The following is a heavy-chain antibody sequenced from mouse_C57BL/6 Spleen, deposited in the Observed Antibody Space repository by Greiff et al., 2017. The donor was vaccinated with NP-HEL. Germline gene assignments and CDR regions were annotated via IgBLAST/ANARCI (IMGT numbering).Heavy chain of an antibody. D-gene: IGHD4-1*01. J-gene: IGHJ2*01. Sequence: VQLQQSGPELVKPGASVKISCKASGYAFSSSWMNWVKQRPGKGLEWIGRIYPGDGDTNYNGKFKGKATLTADKSSSTAYMQLSSLTSEYSAVYFCADWDRYFDYWGQGTTLTVSS. CDR3: ADWDRYFDY. CDR1: GYAFSSSW. CDR2: IYPGDGDT. V-gene: IGHV1-82*01.